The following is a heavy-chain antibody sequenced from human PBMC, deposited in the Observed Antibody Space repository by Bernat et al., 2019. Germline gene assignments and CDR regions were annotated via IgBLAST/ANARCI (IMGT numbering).Heavy chain of an antibody. V-gene: IGHV3-21*05. D-gene: IGHD1-1*01. CDR1: GFTFSDHP. CDR2: INHVSSYM. J-gene: IGHJ4*02. CDR3: ARDINWNFDY. Sequence: EVQLVVSGGGLVKPGGSLRLSCEAFGFTFSDHPMNWVRQAPGKGLEWVAHINHVSSYMYYGDSVRGRFTISRDSAKNSLYLQMGSIRAEDTAVYYCARDINWNFDYWGQGALVTVSS.